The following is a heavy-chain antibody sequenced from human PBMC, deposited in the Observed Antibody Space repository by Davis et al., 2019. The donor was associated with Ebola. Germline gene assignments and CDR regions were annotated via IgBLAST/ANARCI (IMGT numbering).Heavy chain of an antibody. CDR1: GYSFTSYW. V-gene: IGHV5-51*01. CDR3: GRTFGVVVSSATQASRTFDY. D-gene: IGHD2-2*01. Sequence: GESLKISCKGSGYSFTSYWIGWVRQMPGKGLEWMGIIYPGDSDTRYSPSFQGQVTISVDKSISTAYLQWSSLKASDTAMYYCGRTFGVVVSSATQASRTFDYWGQGTLVTVSS. CDR2: IYPGDSDT. J-gene: IGHJ4*02.